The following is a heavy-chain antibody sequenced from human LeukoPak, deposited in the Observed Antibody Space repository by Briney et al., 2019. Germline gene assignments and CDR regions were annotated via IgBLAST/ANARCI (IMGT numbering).Heavy chain of an antibody. CDR2: INHSGST. CDR3: ARGRGQYYGSGSLYYFDY. D-gene: IGHD3-10*01. V-gene: IGHV4-34*01. CDR1: GGSFSGYY. J-gene: IGHJ4*02. Sequence: SETLSLTCAVYGGSFSGYYWSWIRQPPGKGLEWIGEINHSGSTNYNPSPKSRVTISVDTSKNQFSLKLSSVTAADTAVYYRARGRGQYYGSGSLYYFDYWGQGTLVTVSS.